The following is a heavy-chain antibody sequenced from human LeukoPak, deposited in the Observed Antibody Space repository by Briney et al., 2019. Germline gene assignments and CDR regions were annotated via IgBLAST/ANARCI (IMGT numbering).Heavy chain of an antibody. CDR1: GGTFSSYA. CDR3: ARGEYSYGPYYSYMDV. Sequence: SVKVSCNASGGTFSSYAISWVRQAPRQWFNWMGGIIPIFGTANYAQKFQGRVTITTDESTSTAYMELSSLRSEDTAVYYCARGEYSYGPYYSYMDVWGKGTTVTVSS. J-gene: IGHJ6*03. V-gene: IGHV1-69*05. CDR2: IIPIFGTA. D-gene: IGHD5-18*01.